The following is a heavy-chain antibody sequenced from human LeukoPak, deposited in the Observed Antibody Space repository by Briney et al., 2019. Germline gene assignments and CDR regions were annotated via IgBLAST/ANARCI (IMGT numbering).Heavy chain of an antibody. CDR1: GFTFTSHF. Sequence: GGSLRLSCAASGFTFTSHFMSWFRQAPGKGLEWIAAISDSGDRTVSVDSVKGRFTISRDNFNNILYLQMNSLGAGDTAVYYCARRVETTGKTFDPWGQGTLVTVSS. CDR2: ISDSGDRT. D-gene: IGHD3-10*01. J-gene: IGHJ5*02. V-gene: IGHV3-23*01. CDR3: ARRVETTGKTFDP.